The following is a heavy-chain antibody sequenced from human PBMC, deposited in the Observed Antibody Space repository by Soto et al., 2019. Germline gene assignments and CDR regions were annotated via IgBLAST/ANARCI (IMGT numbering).Heavy chain of an antibody. J-gene: IGHJ4*02. Sequence: GGSIRHSCPDAGFPFRSASMTWVRQAPGKGLEWVANIKQDGSEKYYVDSVKGRFTISRDNAKNSLYLQMNSLRAEDTAVYYCARDNRQWLESNFDYWGQGT. CDR1: GFPFRSAS. V-gene: IGHV3-7*01. CDR3: ARDNRQWLESNFDY. CDR2: IKQDGSEK. D-gene: IGHD6-19*01.